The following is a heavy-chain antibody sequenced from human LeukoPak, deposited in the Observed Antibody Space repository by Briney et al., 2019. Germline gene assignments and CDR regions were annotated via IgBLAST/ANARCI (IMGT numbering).Heavy chain of an antibody. D-gene: IGHD2-15*01. V-gene: IGHV3-23*01. CDR3: AKDRGNLCSGDRCYSGGGVYYFDC. CDR1: GFTFSSCY. CDR2: ISVSGVNT. Sequence: GGTLRLSCAVSGFTFSSCYMTWVRQSPGKALEGVSAISVSGVNTNYADSVKRRFTMSRDNSQNTLHLKMNSLRAADTAVYYCAKDRGNLCSGDRCYSGGGVYYFDCWGQGTLVTVSS. J-gene: IGHJ4*02.